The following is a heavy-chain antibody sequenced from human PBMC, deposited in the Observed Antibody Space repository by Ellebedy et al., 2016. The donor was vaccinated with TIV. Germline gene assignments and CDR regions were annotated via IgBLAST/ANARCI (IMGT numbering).Heavy chain of an antibody. D-gene: IGHD1-7*01. J-gene: IGHJ6*02. V-gene: IGHV3-21*01. CDR2: ISSSSSYI. CDR1: GFTFSSYS. CDR3: ARGNTELSPRYYYYGMDV. Sequence: GESLKISXAASGFTFSSYSMNWVRQAPGKGLEWVSSISSSSSYIYYADSVKGRFTISRDNAKNSLYLQMNSLRAEDTAVYYCARGNTELSPRYYYYGMDVWGQGTTVTVSS.